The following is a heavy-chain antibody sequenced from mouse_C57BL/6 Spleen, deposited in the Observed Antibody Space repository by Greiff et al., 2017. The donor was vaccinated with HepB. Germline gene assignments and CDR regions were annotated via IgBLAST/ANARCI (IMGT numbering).Heavy chain of an antibody. Sequence: EVMLVESGEGLVKPGGSLKLSCAASGFTFSSYAMSWVRQTPEKRLEWVAYISSGGDYIYYAETVKGRFTISRDNARNTLYLQMSSLKSEDTAMYYCTRKGDYGSSLGFAYWGQGTLVTVSA. J-gene: IGHJ3*01. CDR2: ISSGGDYI. D-gene: IGHD1-1*01. CDR1: GFTFSSYA. V-gene: IGHV5-9-1*02. CDR3: TRKGDYGSSLGFAY.